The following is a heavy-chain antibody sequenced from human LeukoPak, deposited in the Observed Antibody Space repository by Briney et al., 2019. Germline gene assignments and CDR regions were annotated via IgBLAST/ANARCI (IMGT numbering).Heavy chain of an antibody. CDR3: ARHIGDGYNQIYYFDY. CDR1: GYSFTTYW. D-gene: IGHD5-24*01. Sequence: GESLKISCKASGYSFTTYWIGWVRQMPGKGLEWMGIIYPADSTAHYSPSFQGQVTISVDKSINTAYLQWSSLKASDTAMYYCARHIGDGYNQIYYFDYWGQGTLVTVSS. CDR2: IYPADSTA. V-gene: IGHV5-51*01. J-gene: IGHJ4*02.